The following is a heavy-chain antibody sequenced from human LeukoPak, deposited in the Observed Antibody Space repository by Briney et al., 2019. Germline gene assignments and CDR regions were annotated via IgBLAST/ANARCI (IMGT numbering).Heavy chain of an antibody. D-gene: IGHD3-10*01. J-gene: IGHJ4*02. CDR1: GFTFRTYA. CDR2: ISSNGGNT. Sequence: GGSLRLSCSASGFTFRTYAMHWVRQAPGKGLEYVSAISSNGGNTYSADSVKGRFTISRDNSKNALYLQMNSLRAEDTAIYYCFREGGDWGQGTLVTVSS. V-gene: IGHV3-64*04. CDR3: FREGGD.